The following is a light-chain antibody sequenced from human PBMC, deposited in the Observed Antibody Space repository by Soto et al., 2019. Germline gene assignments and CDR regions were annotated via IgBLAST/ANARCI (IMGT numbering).Light chain of an antibody. Sequence: EILMTQSPATLSVSPWERATLSCRASQSVSSNLVWYQQKPGQAPRLLIYGASTRATGIPARFSGSGSGTEFTLTISILQSEDFAVYYCQQYNNWPPTFGQGTKVEIQ. J-gene: IGKJ1*01. CDR2: GAS. CDR3: QQYNNWPPT. CDR1: QSVSSN. V-gene: IGKV3-15*01.